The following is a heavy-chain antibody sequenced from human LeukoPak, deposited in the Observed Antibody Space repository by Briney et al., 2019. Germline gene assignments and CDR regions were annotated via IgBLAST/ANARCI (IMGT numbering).Heavy chain of an antibody. CDR1: GFPFSSYS. D-gene: IGHD1-1*01. V-gene: IGHV3-21*01. J-gene: IGHJ5*02. CDR3: ARISHWNVLA. Sequence: GGSLRLSCAASGFPFSSYSMNWVRQAPGKGLEWVSSISSSSIYIYYADSVKGRFTISRDNAKNSLYLQMNSLRAEDTAVYYCARISHWNVLAWGQGTLVTVSS. CDR2: ISSSSIYI.